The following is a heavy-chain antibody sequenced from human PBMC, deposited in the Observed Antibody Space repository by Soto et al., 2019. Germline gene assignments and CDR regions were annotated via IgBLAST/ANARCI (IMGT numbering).Heavy chain of an antibody. CDR3: AHRRPYSNSPEYFFDY. Sequence: QITLKESGPTLVKPTQTLTLTCTFSGFSLSTSGVDVGWIRQPPGKALEWLALIYWDDDKRYNPSLKSRLTLTQDTSKNQLVLTMTNMDPLDTATYYCAHRRPYSNSPEYFFDYWGQGTLVTVSS. CDR1: GFSLSTSGVD. CDR2: IYWDDDK. D-gene: IGHD6-6*01. J-gene: IGHJ4*02. V-gene: IGHV2-5*02.